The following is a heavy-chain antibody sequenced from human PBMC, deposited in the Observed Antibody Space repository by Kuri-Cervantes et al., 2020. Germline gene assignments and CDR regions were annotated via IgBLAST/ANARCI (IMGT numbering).Heavy chain of an antibody. CDR3: ARELGLGYCSGGSCYGGNYFDY. CDR1: GYTFTSYG. CDR2: ISAYNGNT. D-gene: IGHD2-15*01. J-gene: IGHJ4*02. Sequence: ASVKVSCKASGYTFTSYGISWVRQAPGQGLEWMGWISAYNGNTNYAQKLQGRVTMTRDTSTSTVYMELSSLRSEDTAVYYCARELGLGYCSGGSCYGGNYFDYWGQGTLVTVSS. V-gene: IGHV1-18*01.